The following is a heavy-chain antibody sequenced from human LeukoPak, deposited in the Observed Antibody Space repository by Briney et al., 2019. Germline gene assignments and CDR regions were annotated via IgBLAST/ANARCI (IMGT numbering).Heavy chain of an antibody. Sequence: ASVNVSFKASVGTFSIYAISWVRQAPGQGLEWMGRIIPILGIANYAQKFQGRVTITADKSTSTAYMELSSLRSEDTAVYYCARDHYYGSGSPPDAFDIWGQGTMVTVSS. CDR2: IIPILGIA. CDR1: VGTFSIYA. D-gene: IGHD3-10*01. V-gene: IGHV1-69*04. J-gene: IGHJ3*02. CDR3: ARDHYYGSGSPPDAFDI.